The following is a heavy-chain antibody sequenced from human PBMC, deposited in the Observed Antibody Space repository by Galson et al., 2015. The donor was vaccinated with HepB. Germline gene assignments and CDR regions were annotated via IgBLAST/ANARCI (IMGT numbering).Heavy chain of an antibody. D-gene: IGHD4-17*01. V-gene: IGHV3-33*01. CDR2: TWYEGSNK. Sequence: SLRLSCAASGSIFSDYGMHWVRQAPGKGLEWVATTWYEGSNKNYADSVKGRLTISRDNSKNTLYLHMNSLRAEDTAVYHCARSRVTTGDDAFDIWGQGTMVTVSS. J-gene: IGHJ3*02. CDR1: GSIFSDYG. CDR3: ARSRVTTGDDAFDI.